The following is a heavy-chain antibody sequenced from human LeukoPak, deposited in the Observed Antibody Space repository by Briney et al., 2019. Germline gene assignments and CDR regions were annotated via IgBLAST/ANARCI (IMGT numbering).Heavy chain of an antibody. V-gene: IGHV3-23*01. CDR1: GFTFNNYA. Sequence: GGSLRPSCTASGFTFNNYAMNWVRQAPGKGLEWVSAIGGNGGNTYYADSVKGRFTISRDNSKSTLYLQMSSLRAEDTAIYYCAKDYLPYGDYEALDYWGQGTLVTVSS. CDR3: AKDYLPYGDYEALDY. CDR2: IGGNGGNT. D-gene: IGHD4-17*01. J-gene: IGHJ4*02.